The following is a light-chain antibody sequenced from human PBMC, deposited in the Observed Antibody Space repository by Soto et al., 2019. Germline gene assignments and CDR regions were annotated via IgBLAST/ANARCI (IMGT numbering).Light chain of an antibody. CDR2: DVT. CDR1: SSDVGGYNY. V-gene: IGLV2-14*01. Sequence: QSALTQPASVSGSPGQSIIISCTGTSSDVGGYNYVSWYQQHPGKAPKLIIYDVTNRPSGVSNRFSGSKSGNTASLTISGLQAEDEADYYCSSYTISSTWVFGGGTKVTVL. J-gene: IGLJ3*02. CDR3: SSYTISSTWV.